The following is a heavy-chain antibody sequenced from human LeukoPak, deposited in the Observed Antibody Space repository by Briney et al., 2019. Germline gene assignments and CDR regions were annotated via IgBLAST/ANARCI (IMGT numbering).Heavy chain of an antibody. Sequence: SSETLSLTCAVYGESFSGYFWSWIRQLPGRGLDWIGEINHSGNTNYNPSLKSRVTISVDTSKNQFSLKLSSVTAADTAVYYCARNRAKELYYFDYWGQGTLVTVSS. CDR3: ARNRAKELYYFDY. V-gene: IGHV4-34*01. D-gene: IGHD1-1*01. J-gene: IGHJ4*02. CDR1: GESFSGYF. CDR2: INHSGNT.